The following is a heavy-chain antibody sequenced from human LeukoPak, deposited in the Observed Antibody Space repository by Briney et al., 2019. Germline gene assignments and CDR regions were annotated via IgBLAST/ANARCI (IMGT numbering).Heavy chain of an antibody. CDR2: IYYSGST. V-gene: IGHV4-31*03. D-gene: IGHD3-22*01. Sequence: PSETLSLTCTVSGGSISSGGYYWSWIRQHPGKGLEWIGYIYYSGSTYYNPSLKSRVTISVDTSKNQFSLKLSSVTAADTAVYYCARDWTSGFHSLDYWGQGTLVTVSS. J-gene: IGHJ4*02. CDR1: GGSISSGGYY. CDR3: ARDWTSGFHSLDY.